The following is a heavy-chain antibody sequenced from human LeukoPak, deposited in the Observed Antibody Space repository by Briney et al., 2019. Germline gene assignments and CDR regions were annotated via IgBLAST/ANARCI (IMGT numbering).Heavy chain of an antibody. J-gene: IGHJ4*02. CDR3: TRVGYIDEGIDY. V-gene: IGHV3-74*01. CDR1: GFTFSSYW. CDR2: IDRDGSRI. D-gene: IGHD5-24*01. Sequence: GGSLRLSCAVSGFTFSSYWMHWVRQAPGKGLVWVSRIDRDGSRINYADSVKGRFTISRDNAKNSLYLQMNSPRAEDTAIYYCTRVGYIDEGIDYWGQGTLVTVSS.